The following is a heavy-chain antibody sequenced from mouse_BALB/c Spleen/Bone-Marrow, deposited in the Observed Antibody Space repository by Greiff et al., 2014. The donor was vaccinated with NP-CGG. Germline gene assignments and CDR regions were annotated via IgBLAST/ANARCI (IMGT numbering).Heavy chain of an antibody. CDR1: GYPFSSYW. D-gene: IGHD2-10*02. J-gene: IGHJ2*01. V-gene: IGHV1-80*01. CDR2: IYPGDGET. Sequence: VQLQQSGAELVRPGSSVKISCKASGYPFSSYWMNWVKQRPGQGLGWIGQIYPGDGETNYNGKFKGNATLTADESSSTAYMQLISLTSEDSAVYFCARKYGDYWGQGTTLTVSS. CDR3: ARKYGDY.